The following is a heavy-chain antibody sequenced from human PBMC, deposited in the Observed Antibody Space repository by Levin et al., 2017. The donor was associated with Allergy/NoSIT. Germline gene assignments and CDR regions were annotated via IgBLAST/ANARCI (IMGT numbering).Heavy chain of an antibody. CDR3: ARVLYNWNDGENWFDP. Sequence: GESLKISCKGSGYSFTSYWIGWVRQMPGKGLEWMGIIYPGDSDTRYSPSFQGQVTISADKSISTAYLQWSSLKASDTAMYYCARVLYNWNDGENWFDPWGQGTLVTVSS. CDR1: GYSFTSYW. J-gene: IGHJ5*02. D-gene: IGHD1-1*01. V-gene: IGHV5-51*01. CDR2: IYPGDSDT.